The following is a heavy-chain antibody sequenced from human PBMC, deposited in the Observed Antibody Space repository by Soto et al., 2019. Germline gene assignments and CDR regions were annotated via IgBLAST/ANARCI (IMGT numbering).Heavy chain of an antibody. CDR1: GDSLKNHY. D-gene: IGHD2-8*01. CDR2: IYDSGST. CDR3: ARSSMVPLEYFDF. V-gene: IGHV4-59*11. Sequence: NLSLTCSVSGDSLKNHYWAWIRHSPGKGLEWIGNIYDSGSTNYSPALKSRVSMSVDTSKNLFSLKMNSVTDADTAVYYCARSSMVPLEYFDFRGQGTVVTVSS. J-gene: IGHJ4*02.